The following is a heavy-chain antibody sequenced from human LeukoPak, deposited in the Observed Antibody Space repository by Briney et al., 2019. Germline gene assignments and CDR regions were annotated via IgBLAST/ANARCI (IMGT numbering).Heavy chain of an antibody. D-gene: IGHD6-6*01. CDR1: GFTFSSYW. J-gene: IGHJ4*02. CDR3: ARYTRSSGGDY. CDR2: MKEDGSEK. Sequence: GGSLRLSCVASGFTFSSYWMSWLRQAPGKGLEWVANMKEDGSEKYYVDSVKGLFTVSRDNAKNSMYLQMNSLRAEDTAVYYCARYTRSSGGDYWGQGTLVTVSS. V-gene: IGHV3-7*01.